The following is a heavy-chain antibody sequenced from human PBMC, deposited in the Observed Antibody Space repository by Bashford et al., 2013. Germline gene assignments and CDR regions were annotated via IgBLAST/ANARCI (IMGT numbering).Heavy chain of an antibody. J-gene: IGHJ6*02. V-gene: IGHV3-33*05. CDR2: ISYDGNNK. Sequence: GSLRLSCIGSGFNFNTNGLHWVRQAPGKGLEWVAVISYDGNNKYYGDSVKGRFTISRDNPKNTLYLQMDSLRAEDTAVYYCAKVSRLRSGQLSAGMDVWGQGTTVTVSS. CDR1: GFNFNTNG. CDR3: AKVSRLRSGQLSAGMDV. D-gene: IGHD3-10*02.